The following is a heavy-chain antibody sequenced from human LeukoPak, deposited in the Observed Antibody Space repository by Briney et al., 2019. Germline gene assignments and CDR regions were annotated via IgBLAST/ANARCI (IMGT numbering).Heavy chain of an antibody. CDR2: ISAFNGNT. V-gene: IGHV1-18*01. CDR1: GYTFTSYG. J-gene: IGHJ3*02. CDR3: ARFGRRGYCSGGSCPDAFDI. D-gene: IGHD2-15*01. Sequence: ASVKVSCKASGYTFTSYGISWVRQAPGQGLEWMGWISAFNGNTNYAQKLQGRVTMTTDTSTSTACMELRSLRSDDTAVYYCARFGRRGYCSGGSCPDAFDIWGQGTMVTVSS.